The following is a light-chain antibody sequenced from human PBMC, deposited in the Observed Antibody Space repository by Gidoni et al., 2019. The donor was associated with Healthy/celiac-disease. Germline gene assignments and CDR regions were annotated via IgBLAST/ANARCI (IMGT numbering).Light chain of an antibody. Sequence: QSVLTQPPSVSGAPGQRVPLSCTGSSSNIGAGYDVHWYQQLPGTAPKLLIYGNSNRPSGVPDRFSGSKSGPSASLALTGLQAEDEPDYYCQSYDSSLSGFYVFGTGTKVTVL. CDR3: QSYDSSLSGFYV. CDR2: GNS. V-gene: IGLV1-40*01. J-gene: IGLJ1*01. CDR1: SSNIGAGYD.